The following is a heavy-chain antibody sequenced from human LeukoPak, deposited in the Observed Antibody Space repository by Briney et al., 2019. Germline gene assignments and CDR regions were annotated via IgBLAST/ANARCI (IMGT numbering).Heavy chain of an antibody. CDR3: TREGDFDY. CDR1: GFTVNSNY. J-gene: IGHJ4*02. V-gene: IGHV3-30*02. Sequence: GGSLRLSCAASGFTVNSNYMSWVRQAPGKGLEWVAFIRRDESDKYYTDSVKGRFTISRDNSKNTMYLQMNNLRPEDTAVYYCTREGDFDYWGQGILVTVSS. CDR2: IRRDESDK. D-gene: IGHD1-26*01.